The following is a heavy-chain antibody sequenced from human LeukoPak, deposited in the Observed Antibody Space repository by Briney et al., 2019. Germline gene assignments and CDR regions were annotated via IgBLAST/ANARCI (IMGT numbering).Heavy chain of an antibody. V-gene: IGHV3-21*01. CDR3: ASGVETATAH. CDR2: ISSSSSYI. Sequence: PGGSLRLSCAASGFTFSTYSMNLVRQAPGKGLEWVSSISSSSSYIYYADSVKGRFTISRDNAKNSLYLQMNSLRAEDTAVYYCASGVETATAHWGQGTLVTVSS. D-gene: IGHD5-24*01. J-gene: IGHJ4*02. CDR1: GFTFSTYS.